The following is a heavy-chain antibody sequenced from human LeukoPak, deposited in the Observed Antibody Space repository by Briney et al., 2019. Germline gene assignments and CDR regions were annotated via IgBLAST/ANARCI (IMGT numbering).Heavy chain of an antibody. CDR1: GFTVSSNY. CDR2: IYSGGST. V-gene: IGHV3-53*01. J-gene: IGHJ6*02. CDR3: ARSLGALAFYHGMDV. Sequence: TGGSLRLSCAASGFTVSSNYMSWVRQAPGKGLEWVSAIYSGGSTYYADSVKGRFTISRDNSKNTLYLQMNSLRAEDTAVYYCARSLGALAFYHGMDVWGQGTTVTVSS. D-gene: IGHD3-16*01.